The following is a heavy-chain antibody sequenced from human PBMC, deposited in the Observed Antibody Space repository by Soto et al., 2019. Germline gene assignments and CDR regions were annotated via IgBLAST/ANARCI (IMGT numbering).Heavy chain of an antibody. Sequence: ASVKVSCKASGYTFTSYAMHWVRQAPGQRLEWMGWINAGNGNTKYSQKFQGRVTITRDTSASTAYMELSSLRSEDTAVYYRARDYYDSSGSRVVDYWGQGTLVTVSS. V-gene: IGHV1-3*01. D-gene: IGHD3-22*01. CDR2: INAGNGNT. CDR1: GYTFTSYA. J-gene: IGHJ4*02. CDR3: ARDYYDSSGSRVVDY.